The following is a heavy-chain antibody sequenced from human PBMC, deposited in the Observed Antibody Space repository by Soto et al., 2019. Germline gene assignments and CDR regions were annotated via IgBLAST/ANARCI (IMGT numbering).Heavy chain of an antibody. CDR1: GFTFSSYS. Sequence: EVQLVESGGGLVQPGGSLRLSCAASGFTFSSYSMNWVRQAPGKGLEWVSYISSSSSTIYYADCVKGRFTISRDNAKNSLYLQMNSLRAEDTAVYYCARVRAVKARPLYYYMDVWGKGTTVTVSS. D-gene: IGHD4-17*01. CDR3: ARVRAVKARPLYYYMDV. J-gene: IGHJ6*03. V-gene: IGHV3-48*01. CDR2: ISSSSSTI.